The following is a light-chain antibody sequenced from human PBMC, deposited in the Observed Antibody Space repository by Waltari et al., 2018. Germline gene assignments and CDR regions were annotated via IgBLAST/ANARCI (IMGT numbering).Light chain of an antibody. CDR2: DTY. CDR3: HQCAHSPRT. J-gene: IGKJ1*01. CDR1: ETVTNNY. V-gene: IGKV3-20*01. Sequence: EIVLTQSPGTLALSPGERATLSCRASETVTNNYLACFQQKPGQTPRLLIYDTYFRATGVPDRFSGSGSGTDFNLTISRLEPEDFAVYYCHQCAHSPRTFGQGTRVEIK.